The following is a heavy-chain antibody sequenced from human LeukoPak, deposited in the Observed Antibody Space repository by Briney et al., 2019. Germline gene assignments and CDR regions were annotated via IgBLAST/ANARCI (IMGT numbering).Heavy chain of an antibody. V-gene: IGHV4-39*02. Sequence: SETLSLTCTISGGSITGSSYYWGWIRQSPGKGLEWIGNIYYSGSTYYNSSLKSRVTISIDTSKNHFSLRLTSVTASDTAVYFCTRGSYDVLTGRSTLGEYWGQGTLVTVSS. J-gene: IGHJ4*02. D-gene: IGHD3-9*01. CDR1: GGSITGSSYY. CDR3: TRGSYDVLTGRSTLGEY. CDR2: IYYSGST.